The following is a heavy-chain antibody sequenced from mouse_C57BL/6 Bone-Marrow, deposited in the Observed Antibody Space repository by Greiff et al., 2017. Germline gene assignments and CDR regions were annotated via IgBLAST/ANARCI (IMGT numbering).Heavy chain of an antibody. CDR2: INYDGSST. CDR1: GFTFSDYY. Sequence: EVMLVESEGGLVQPGSSMKLSCTASGFTFSDYYMAWVRQVPEKGLEWVANINYDGSSTSYLDSLKSRFIISRYNAKNILYLQMSSLKSEDTATYYCAREIITPVVARGGFDYWGQGTTLTVSS. V-gene: IGHV5-16*01. CDR3: AREIITPVVARGGFDY. D-gene: IGHD1-1*01. J-gene: IGHJ2*01.